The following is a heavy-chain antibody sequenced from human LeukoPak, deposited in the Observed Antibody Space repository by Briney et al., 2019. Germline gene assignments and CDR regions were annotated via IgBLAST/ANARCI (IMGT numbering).Heavy chain of an antibody. Sequence: GGSLRLSCAASGFTFSNYSMNWVRQAPGKGLEWVSYISRSSSTIYYADSVKGRFTISRDNAKNSLYLQMNSLRAEDTAVYYCARDEYNWNVDAFDIWGQGTVVTVSS. D-gene: IGHD1-20*01. CDR2: ISRSSSTI. CDR3: ARDEYNWNVDAFDI. J-gene: IGHJ3*02. CDR1: GFTFSNYS. V-gene: IGHV3-48*01.